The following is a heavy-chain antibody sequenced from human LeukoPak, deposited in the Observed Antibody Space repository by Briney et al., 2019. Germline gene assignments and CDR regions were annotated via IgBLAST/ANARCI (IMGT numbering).Heavy chain of an antibody. CDR3: ARGPQGYGVVVITTSWYAFDI. V-gene: IGHV3-74*01. J-gene: IGHJ3*02. D-gene: IGHD3-22*01. CDR2: INTDGSST. CDR1: GFTFSDFY. Sequence: GGSLRLSCAASGFTFSDFYMNWVRQAPGKGLVWVSRINTDGSSTSYADSVKGRFTISRDNAKNTLYLQMNSLRAEDTAVYYCARGPQGYGVVVITTSWYAFDIWGQGTMVTVSS.